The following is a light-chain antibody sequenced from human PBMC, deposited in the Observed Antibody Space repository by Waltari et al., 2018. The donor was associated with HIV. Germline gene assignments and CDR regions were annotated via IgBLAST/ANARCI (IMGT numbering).Light chain of an antibody. J-gene: IGKJ2*01. CDR1: QSVSTN. CDR3: QQYNNWPPNT. CDR2: GAS. V-gene: IGKV3-15*01. Sequence: VMTQSRATLSVSPGERATLSCSASQSVSTNLAWYQQKPGQAPRLLIYGASTRATGLPARFSGSGSGTEFILTISSLQSEDFAVYYCQQYNNWPPNTFGQGTKLEIK.